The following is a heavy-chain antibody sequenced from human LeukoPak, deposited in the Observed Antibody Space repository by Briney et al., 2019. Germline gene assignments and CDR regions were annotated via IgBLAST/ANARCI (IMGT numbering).Heavy chain of an antibody. Sequence: GGSLRLSCAASGFTFSSYAMSWVRQAPGKGLEWVSAISGSGGSTYYADSVKGRFTISRDNSKNTLYLQMNSLRAEDTAVYYCAKGAPVVGTYSSSWYGDSGEDYWGQGTLVTVSS. CDR2: ISGSGGST. CDR1: GFTFSSYA. D-gene: IGHD6-13*01. CDR3: AKGAPVVGTYSSSWYGDSGEDY. V-gene: IGHV3-23*01. J-gene: IGHJ4*02.